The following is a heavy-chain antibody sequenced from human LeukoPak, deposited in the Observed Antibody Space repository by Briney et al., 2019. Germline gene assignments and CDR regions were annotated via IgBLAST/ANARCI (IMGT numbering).Heavy chain of an antibody. D-gene: IGHD2-2*01. J-gene: IGHJ4*02. CDR2: IYPGDSDT. V-gene: IGHV5-51*01. Sequence: KIGESLKISCKGSGYSFTSYWIGWVRRMPGKGLEWMGIIYPGDSDTRYSPSFQGQVTISADKSISTAYLQWSSLKASDTAMYYCARQRKVVVPAATPYSDYWGQGTLVTVSS. CDR1: GYSFTSYW. CDR3: ARQRKVVVPAATPYSDY.